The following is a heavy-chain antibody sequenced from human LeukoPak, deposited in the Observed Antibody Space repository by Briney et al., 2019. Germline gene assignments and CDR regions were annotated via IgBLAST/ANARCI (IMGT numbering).Heavy chain of an antibody. CDR2: IYSGGST. CDR1: GFTVSSNY. J-gene: IGHJ3*02. CDR3: ARVSMVQGAACDI. V-gene: IGHV3-53*01. D-gene: IGHD3-10*01. Sequence: GGSLTLSCPPSGFTVSSNYMSWVRQAPPKGREWVSVIYSGGSTYYADSVKGRFTISRDNSKNTLYLQMNSLRAEDTAVYYCARVSMVQGAACDIWGQGTMVTVSS.